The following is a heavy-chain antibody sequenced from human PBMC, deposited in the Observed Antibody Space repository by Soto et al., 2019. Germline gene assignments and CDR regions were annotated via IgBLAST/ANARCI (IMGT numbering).Heavy chain of an antibody. CDR3: ARHRARNWFDP. V-gene: IGHV4-39*01. D-gene: IGHD6-6*01. Sequence: SETLSLTCIVSGGSISSSSYYWGWIRQPPGKGLEWIGSIYYSGSTYYNPSLKSRVTISVDTSKNQFSLKLSSVTAADTAVFYFARHRARNWFDPWCQGTRGTVSS. CDR1: GGSISSSSYY. CDR2: IYYSGST. J-gene: IGHJ5*02.